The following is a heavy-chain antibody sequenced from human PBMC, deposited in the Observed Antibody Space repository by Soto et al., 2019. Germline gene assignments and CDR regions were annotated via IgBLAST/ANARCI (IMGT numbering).Heavy chain of an antibody. CDR3: AREVLWYRYFDY. J-gene: IGHJ4*02. CDR1: GFIFSYYV. V-gene: IGHV3-30-3*01. CDR2: MSYDGTSK. D-gene: IGHD3-10*01. Sequence: QVQLVESGGGVVQPGRSLRLPCAASGFIFSYYVMYWVRQAPGKGLEWVAFMSYDGTSKSYGDSVKGRFTISRDNSQNSLYLQMNSLRPEDTGGYYCAREVLWYRYFDYWSQGTLVTVSS.